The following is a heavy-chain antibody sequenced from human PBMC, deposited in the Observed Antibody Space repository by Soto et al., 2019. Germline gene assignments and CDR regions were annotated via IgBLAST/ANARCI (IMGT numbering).Heavy chain of an antibody. CDR3: ASRDPGTSVDY. J-gene: IGHJ4*02. V-gene: IGHV4-4*02. CDR1: GGSFTSNNW. CDR2: IYRTGST. D-gene: IGHD1-7*01. Sequence: QVQLQESGPGLVKPSGTLSLTCAVSGGSFTSNNWWTWVRQPPGQGLEWIGEIYRTGSTNYNPSLKRRVTISLDKSENQFSLKVTSLTAADTAVYYCASRDPGTSVDYWCPGTLVTVSS.